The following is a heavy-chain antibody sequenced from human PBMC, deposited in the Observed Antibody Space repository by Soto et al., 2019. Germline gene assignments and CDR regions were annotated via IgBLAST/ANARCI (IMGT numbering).Heavy chain of an antibody. CDR3: AKVLSTPGYSISWLFDF. CDR1: GGTFISYA. CDR2: ISYDGINK. J-gene: IGHJ4*01. D-gene: IGHD6-13*01. V-gene: IGHV3-30-3*01. Sequence: SLRLWRAASGGTFISYAVRWALKKPGKGLEWVAVISYDGINKYYADSVKGRFTISRDNSKNTLYLQMNSLRAEDTAVYYFAKVLSTPGYSISWLFDFWGHRTFVTGS.